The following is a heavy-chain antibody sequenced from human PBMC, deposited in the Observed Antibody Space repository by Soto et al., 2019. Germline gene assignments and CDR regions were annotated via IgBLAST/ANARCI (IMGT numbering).Heavy chain of an antibody. CDR1: GYTFTGYY. Sequence: QVQLVQSGAEVKKPGASVKVSCKASGYTFTGYYMHWVRQAPGQGLEWMGWINPNSGGTNYAQKFQGWVTMTKDTSISTDYMELSRLRSDDTAVYYCARVVLMGYDAFDIWGQGTMVTVSS. V-gene: IGHV1-2*04. J-gene: IGHJ3*02. CDR3: ARVVLMGYDAFDI. D-gene: IGHD2-15*01. CDR2: INPNSGGT.